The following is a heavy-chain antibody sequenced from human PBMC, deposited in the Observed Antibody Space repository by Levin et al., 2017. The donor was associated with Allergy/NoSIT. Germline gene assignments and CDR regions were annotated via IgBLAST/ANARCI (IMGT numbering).Heavy chain of an antibody. CDR1: GYSFTNYW. D-gene: IGHD3-22*01. CDR3: AGDHYYDSSGYYQGEYFQH. J-gene: IGHJ1*01. V-gene: IGHV5-51*01. CDR2: IYPGDSDT. Sequence: GGSLRLSCKGSGYSFTNYWIGWVRQMPGKGLEWMGVIYPGDSDTRYSPSFQGQVTISADKSISTAYLQWSSLKASDTAMYYCAGDHYYDSSGYYQGEYFQHWGQGTLVTVSS.